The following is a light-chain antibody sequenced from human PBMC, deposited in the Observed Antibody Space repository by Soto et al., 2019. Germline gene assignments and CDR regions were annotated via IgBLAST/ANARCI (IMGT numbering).Light chain of an antibody. V-gene: IGLV2-23*02. Sequence: QSALTQPASVSGSPGQSITISCTGTSSDVGSYNLVSWYQQHPGKAPKLMIYEVSKRPSGVSNRFSGSKAGNTASLPISGRQAEDEADYYCCSYAGSSTFYVFGTGTKLTVL. J-gene: IGLJ1*01. CDR2: EVS. CDR3: CSYAGSSTFYV. CDR1: SSDVGSYNL.